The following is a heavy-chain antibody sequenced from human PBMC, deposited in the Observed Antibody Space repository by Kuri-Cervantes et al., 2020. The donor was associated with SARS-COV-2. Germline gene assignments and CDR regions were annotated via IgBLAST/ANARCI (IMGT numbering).Heavy chain of an antibody. CDR1: GFTFSSYG. Sequence: GESLKISCAASGFTFSSYGMHWVRQAPGKGLEWVAVISYDGSNKYYADSVKGRFTISRDNSKNTLYLQMNSLRAEDTAVYYCANWPYGDYGLLDYWGQGTLVTVSS. CDR2: ISYDGSNK. J-gene: IGHJ4*02. V-gene: IGHV3-30*18. CDR3: ANWPYGDYGLLDY. D-gene: IGHD4-17*01.